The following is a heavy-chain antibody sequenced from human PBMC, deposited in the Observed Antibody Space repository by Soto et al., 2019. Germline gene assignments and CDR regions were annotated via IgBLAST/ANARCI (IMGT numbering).Heavy chain of an antibody. Sequence: PSETLSLTCTVSGGSISSSSYYWGWIRQPPGKGLEWIGSIYYSGGTYYNPSLKSRVTISVDTSKNQFSLKLSSVTAADTAVYYCARHRSEEDFDYWGQGTLVTVSS. CDR1: GGSISSSSYY. J-gene: IGHJ4*02. V-gene: IGHV4-39*01. CDR3: ARHRSEEDFDY. D-gene: IGHD3-10*01. CDR2: IYYSGGT.